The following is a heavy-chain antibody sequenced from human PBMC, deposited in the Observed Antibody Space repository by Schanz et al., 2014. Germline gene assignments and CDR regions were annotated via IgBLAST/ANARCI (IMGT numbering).Heavy chain of an antibody. CDR1: GFTLSSYW. CDR2: ISHSGGSK. Sequence: EVKLVESGGGAVRPGGSLRLSCAASGFTLSSYWMHWVRQVPGKGLEWVSSISHSGGSKYYADSVKGRFTISRDNSKNILYLQMNSLRAEDTAVYYCAKARRKSNCSGGRCFHYSYYGMDVWGQGTTVTVSS. CDR3: AKARRKSNCSGGRCFHYSYYGMDV. D-gene: IGHD2-15*01. V-gene: IGHV3-23*04. J-gene: IGHJ6*02.